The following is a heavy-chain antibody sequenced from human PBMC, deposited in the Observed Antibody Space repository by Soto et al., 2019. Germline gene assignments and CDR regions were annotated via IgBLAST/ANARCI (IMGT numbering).Heavy chain of an antibody. CDR3: ARESGGATATLDYYYFYMDV. V-gene: IGHV1-2*04. J-gene: IGHJ6*03. D-gene: IGHD5-12*01. Sequence: QVQLVQSGAEAKKPGASVKVSCKASGYTFSDYYIHWMRQAPGQGLEWMGWINPNSGGTKYAHKFQGWVTMTRDTSIKTAYMELSRLTSDDTAVYYCARESGGATATLDYYYFYMDVWGKGTTVTVSS. CDR1: GYTFSDYY. CDR2: INPNSGGT.